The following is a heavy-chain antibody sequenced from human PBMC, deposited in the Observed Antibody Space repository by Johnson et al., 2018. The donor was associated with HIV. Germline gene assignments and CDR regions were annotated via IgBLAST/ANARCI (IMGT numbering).Heavy chain of an antibody. Sequence: VQLVESGGGVVQPGWSLRLSCAASGFTFSSYWMHWVRQAPGKGLVWVSRINSDGSSTSYADSVKGRFTISRDNSKNTLYLQMNSLRAEDTAVYYCARDTDIVVVPARGDAFDILGQGTMVTVSS. CDR2: INSDGSST. CDR1: GFTFSSYW. V-gene: IGHV3-74*01. CDR3: ARDTDIVVVPARGDAFDI. J-gene: IGHJ3*02. D-gene: IGHD2-2*01.